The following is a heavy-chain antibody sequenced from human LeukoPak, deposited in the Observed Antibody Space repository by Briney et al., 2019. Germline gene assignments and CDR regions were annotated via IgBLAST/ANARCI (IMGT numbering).Heavy chain of an antibody. CDR3: ARDGYSYGYYYHN. D-gene: IGHD5-18*01. Sequence: SQTLSLTCTVSGGSIIGGDYYWSWLRQPPGKGLEWIGSIYSSGSTYYNPSLKSRLTISIDTSKNQFSLKMSSGTAADTAVYYCARDGYSYGYYYHNWGQGTLVTVSS. CDR2: IYSSGST. CDR1: GGSIIGGDYY. J-gene: IGHJ4*02. V-gene: IGHV4-30-4*01.